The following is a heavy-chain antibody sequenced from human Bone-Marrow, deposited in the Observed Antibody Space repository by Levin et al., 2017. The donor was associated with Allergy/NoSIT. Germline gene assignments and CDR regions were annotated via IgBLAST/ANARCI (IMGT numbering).Heavy chain of an antibody. CDR1: GYTFTDSY. Sequence: GASVKVSCKASGYTFTDSYIHWVRLAPGQGPEWMGWMNPNSGGTNYAQRFRGRVTMTRDTSFNTAYIEVSGLRLDDTAVYFCARDTIILIRGIPDYFDPWGQGTLVTVSS. CDR2: MNPNSGGT. CDR3: ARDTIILIRGIPDYFDP. J-gene: IGHJ4*02. D-gene: IGHD3-10*01. V-gene: IGHV1-2*02.